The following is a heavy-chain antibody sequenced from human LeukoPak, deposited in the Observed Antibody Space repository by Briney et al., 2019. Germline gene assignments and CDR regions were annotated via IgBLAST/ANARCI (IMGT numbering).Heavy chain of an antibody. V-gene: IGHV1-8*01. CDR1: GYTFTSYD. CDR3: ARGPNKYDGGNSGSAWFDP. CDR2: MNPNSGNT. J-gene: IGHJ5*02. D-gene: IGHD4-23*01. Sequence: GASVKVSCKASGYTFTSYDINWVRQATGLGPEWMGWMNPNSGNTGYAHKFQGRVTMTRNTSISTAYLELSSLTSEDTAVYYCARGPNKYDGGNSGSAWFDPWGQGSLVTVSS.